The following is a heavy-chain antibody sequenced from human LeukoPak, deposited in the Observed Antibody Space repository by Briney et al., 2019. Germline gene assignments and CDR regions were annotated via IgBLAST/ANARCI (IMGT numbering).Heavy chain of an antibody. CDR3: ARVQVVAGYYFDY. J-gene: IGHJ4*02. V-gene: IGHV1-2*06. CDR1: GYTFSYHY. Sequence: GASVKVSCKASGYTFSYHYINWVRQAPGQGLEWMGRINSRSGETIYAQKFQGRVTLTRDTSISTAYMELTRLDSDDTAVYYCARVQVVAGYYFDYWGQGTLVTVSS. D-gene: IGHD2-15*01. CDR2: INSRSGET.